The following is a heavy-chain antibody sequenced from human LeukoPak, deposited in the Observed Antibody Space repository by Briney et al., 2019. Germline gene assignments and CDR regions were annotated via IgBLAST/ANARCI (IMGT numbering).Heavy chain of an antibody. D-gene: IGHD2-2*01. CDR2: ISASGGST. J-gene: IGHJ4*02. V-gene: IGHV3-23*01. CDR3: AKAAPNLGYCSSTSCYFGLVDY. CDR1: GFTFSSSA. Sequence: GGSLRLSCAASGFTFSSSAMSWVRQVPGKGLEWVSGISASGGSTYYADSVRGRFTISRDNSKNTLYVQMNSLRDEDTAVYYCAKAAPNLGYCSSTSCYFGLVDYWGQGTLVTVSS.